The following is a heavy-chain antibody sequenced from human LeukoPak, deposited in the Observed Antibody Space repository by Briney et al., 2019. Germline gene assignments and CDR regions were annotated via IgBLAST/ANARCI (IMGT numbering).Heavy chain of an antibody. J-gene: IGHJ5*02. CDR1: GGTFSSYA. Sequence: SVKVSCKASGGTFSSYAISWVRQAPGQGLEWMGGIIPILGTANYAQKFQGRVTMTTDTSTSTVYMELRSLRSDDTAVYYCARAVYCSGGSCYSWFDPWGQGTLVTVSS. CDR3: ARAVYCSGGSCYSWFDP. V-gene: IGHV1-69*05. D-gene: IGHD2-15*01. CDR2: IIPILGTA.